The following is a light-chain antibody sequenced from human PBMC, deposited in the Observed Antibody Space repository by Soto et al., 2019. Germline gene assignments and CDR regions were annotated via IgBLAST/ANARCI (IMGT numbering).Light chain of an antibody. CDR1: SSDVGDYDY. CDR3: TAYAGSNNLV. Sequence: QSVLTQPPSASGSPGQSVTISCTGTSSDVGDYDYVSWYQQHPGKAPKLMIYEVNKRPSGVPDRFSGSKSGNTASLTVSGLQAKDEADYYRTAYAGSNNLVFGGGTKLTVL. J-gene: IGLJ2*01. CDR2: EVN. V-gene: IGLV2-8*01.